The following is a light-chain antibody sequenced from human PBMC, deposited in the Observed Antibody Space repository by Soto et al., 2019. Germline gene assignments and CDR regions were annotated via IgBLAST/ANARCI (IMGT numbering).Light chain of an antibody. J-gene: IGLJ1*01. V-gene: IGLV1-40*01. CDR2: ENN. Sequence: QSVLTQPPSVSEAPGQRVTISCTGSSSNIGAGYEAHWYQQVPGTAPKLLIYENNNRPSGVPDRFSGSKSGTSASLAITGLQAEDEAEYYCQSYDSSLSGYVFGTGPKLTFL. CDR3: QSYDSSLSGYV. CDR1: SSNIGAGYE.